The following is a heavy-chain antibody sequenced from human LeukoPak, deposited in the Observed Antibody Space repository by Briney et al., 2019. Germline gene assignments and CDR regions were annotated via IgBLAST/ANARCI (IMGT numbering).Heavy chain of an antibody. V-gene: IGHV1-46*01. Sequence: ASVKVSCKASGYTFTSYYMHWVRQAPGQGLEWMGIINPSGGSTSYAQKFQGRVTMTRDTSTSTVYMELSSLRSEDTAVYYCARGSIVVVPAAIGQSNWFDPWGQGTLVTVSS. D-gene: IGHD2-2*02. CDR1: GYTFTSYY. CDR3: ARGSIVVVPAAIGQSNWFDP. CDR2: INPSGGST. J-gene: IGHJ5*02.